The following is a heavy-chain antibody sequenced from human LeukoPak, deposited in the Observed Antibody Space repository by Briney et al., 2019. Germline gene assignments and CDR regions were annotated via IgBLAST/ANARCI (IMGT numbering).Heavy chain of an antibody. CDR3: ARDHNWGPGY. CDR1: GYSFTDHY. D-gene: IGHD7-27*01. V-gene: IGHV1-2*02. J-gene: IGHJ4*02. CDR2: IHPNSGDT. Sequence: ASVKVSCKASGYSFTDHYLHWLRQAPGQGLEWMGWIHPNSGDTNYAQNFQGRVSLTRDTHISTAYMELIRLRSDDTAVYYCARDHNWGPGYWGQGTLVSVSS.